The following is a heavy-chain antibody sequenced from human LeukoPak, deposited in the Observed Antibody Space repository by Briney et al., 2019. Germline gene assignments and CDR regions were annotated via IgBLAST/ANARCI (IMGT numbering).Heavy chain of an antibody. CDR1: GFTFSSYG. V-gene: IGHV3-30*03. CDR2: ISYDGSNK. J-gene: IGHJ4*02. CDR3: ARDKGFWNNYWTGFDF. Sequence: GGSLRLSCAASGFTFSSYGMHWVRQAPGKGLEWVAVISYDGSNKYYADSVKGRFTISRDNSKNTLYLQMNSLRAEDTAVYYCARDKGFWNNYWTGFDFWGQGTLVTVSS. D-gene: IGHD3/OR15-3a*01.